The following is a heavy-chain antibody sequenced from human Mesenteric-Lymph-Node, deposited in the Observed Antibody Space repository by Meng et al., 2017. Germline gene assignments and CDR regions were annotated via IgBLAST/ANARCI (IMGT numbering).Heavy chain of an antibody. D-gene: IGHD3-10*01. J-gene: IGHJ5*02. Sequence: QVQLQESGPGLVKPSQTLSLTCTVSGGSISSGDYYWSWIRQPPGKGLEWIGYIYHGVNIYYTPSLRSRVTISVDKSRNQFSLKLTSVSAADTAVYYCVRDTRRGGGWFDPWGQGTLVTVSS. V-gene: IGHV4-30-4*01. CDR3: VRDTRRGGGWFDP. CDR2: IYHGVNI. CDR1: GGSISSGDYY.